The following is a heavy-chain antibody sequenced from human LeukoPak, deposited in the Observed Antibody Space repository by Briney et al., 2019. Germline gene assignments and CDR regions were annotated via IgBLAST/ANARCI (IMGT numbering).Heavy chain of an antibody. V-gene: IGHV4-59*12. Sequence: SETLSLTCTVSGGSISSYYWSWIRQPPGKGLEWIGYIYYSGSTNYNPSLKSRVTISVDKSKTQFSLKLSSVTAADTAVYYCARYDVGWYYFDYWGQGTLVTVSS. CDR2: IYYSGST. J-gene: IGHJ4*02. D-gene: IGHD6-19*01. CDR3: ARYDVGWYYFDY. CDR1: GGSISSYY.